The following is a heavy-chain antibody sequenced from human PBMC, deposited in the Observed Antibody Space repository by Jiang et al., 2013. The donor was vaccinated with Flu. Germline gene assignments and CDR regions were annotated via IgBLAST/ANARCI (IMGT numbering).Heavy chain of an antibody. D-gene: IGHD1-26*01. Sequence: ISSSSYYWGWIRQPPRKGLEWIGSIYYSGSTYYNPSLKSRVTISVDTSKNQFSLKLSSVTAADTAVYYCASAPGTEFDPWGQGTLVTVSS. J-gene: IGHJ5*02. CDR3: ASAPGTEFDP. CDR2: IYYSGST. CDR1: ISSSSYY. V-gene: IGHV4-39*01.